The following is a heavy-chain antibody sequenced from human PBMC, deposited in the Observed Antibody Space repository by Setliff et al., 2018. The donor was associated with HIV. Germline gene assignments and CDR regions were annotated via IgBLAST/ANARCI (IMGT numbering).Heavy chain of an antibody. Sequence: ETLSLTCAVYGGSFSGYYWSWIRQPPGKGLEWIGEINHSGSTNYNPSLKSRVTISVDTSKNQFSLKLSSVTAADTAVYYCARGAGQLVRHFDYWGQGTLVTVSS. V-gene: IGHV4-34*01. J-gene: IGHJ4*02. D-gene: IGHD6-13*01. CDR3: ARGAGQLVRHFDY. CDR2: INHSGST. CDR1: GGSFSGYY.